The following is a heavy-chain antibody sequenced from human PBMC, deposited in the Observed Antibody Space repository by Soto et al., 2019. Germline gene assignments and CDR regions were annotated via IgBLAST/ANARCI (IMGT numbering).Heavy chain of an antibody. CDR2: IYSSGDT. D-gene: IGHD4-17*01. V-gene: IGHV4-59*01. J-gene: IGHJ6*02. Sequence: SETLSLTCAVSGGSINNFYWSWIRQPPGKGLEWLGYIYSSGDTNYSPSLKSRATISVDRSKNQFSLKLSSVTAADTAVYYCARDYPYFTLTTTGGMDVWGQGTTVTVSS. CDR1: GGSINNFY. CDR3: ARDYPYFTLTTTGGMDV.